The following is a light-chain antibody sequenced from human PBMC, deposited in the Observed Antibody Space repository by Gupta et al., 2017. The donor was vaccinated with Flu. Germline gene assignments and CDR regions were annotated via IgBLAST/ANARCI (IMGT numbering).Light chain of an antibody. Sequence: QPALTQPASVSGSPGQSIAISCTGTSSDVGIYDPVSWYQQHPGKAPKLIIYEEDKRPSGVSTRFSGSKSGNTASLTISGLQAEDEADYHCCSYAGDSAFYVFGTGIKVTVL. V-gene: IGLV2-23*01. CDR1: SSDVGIYDP. CDR2: EED. CDR3: CSYAGDSAFYV. J-gene: IGLJ1*01.